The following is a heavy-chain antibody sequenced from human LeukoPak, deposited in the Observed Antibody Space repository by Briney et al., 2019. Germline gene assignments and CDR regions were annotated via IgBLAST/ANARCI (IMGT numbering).Heavy chain of an antibody. CDR3: ATPTDAFDI. CDR2: ISYDGSNK. V-gene: IGHV3-30*03. J-gene: IGHJ3*02. CDR1: GFTFSSYG. Sequence: GGSLRLSCAASGFTFSSYGMHWVRQAPGKGLEWVAVISYDGSNKYYADSVKGRFTISRDNSKNTLYLQMNSLRAEDTAVYYCATPTDAFDIWGQGTMVTVSS.